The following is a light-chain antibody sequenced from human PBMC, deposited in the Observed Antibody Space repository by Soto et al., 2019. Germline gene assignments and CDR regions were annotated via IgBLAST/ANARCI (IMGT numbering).Light chain of an antibody. CDR3: QQYVTSPYI. J-gene: IGKJ2*01. Sequence: DIVLTQSPGTLSLSPGERATLSCRASQSISSSYLAWYQQKPGQAPRLLIHGVSTRATGIPDRFSGSGSGTDFTLTISRLEPEDFAVYYCQQYVTSPYIFGQWTKLESK. CDR1: QSISSSY. V-gene: IGKV3-20*01. CDR2: GVS.